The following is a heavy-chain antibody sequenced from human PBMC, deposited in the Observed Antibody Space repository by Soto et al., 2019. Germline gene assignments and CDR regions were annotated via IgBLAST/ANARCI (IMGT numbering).Heavy chain of an antibody. CDR1: GGTFSSYA. Sequence: SVKVSCKASGGTFSSYAISWVRQAPGQGLEWMGGIIPIFGTANYAQKFQGRVTITADESTSTAYVELSSLRSEDTAVYYCARDPVPVAATVTYYYYGMDVWGQGTTVTVSS. V-gene: IGHV1-69*13. D-gene: IGHD1-26*01. CDR2: IIPIFGTA. J-gene: IGHJ6*02. CDR3: ARDPVPVAATVTYYYYGMDV.